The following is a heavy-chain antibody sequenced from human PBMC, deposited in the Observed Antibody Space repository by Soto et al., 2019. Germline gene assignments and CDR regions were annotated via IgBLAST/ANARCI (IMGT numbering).Heavy chain of an antibody. CDR2: IYSGGST. V-gene: IGHV3-66*01. J-gene: IGHJ4*02. Sequence: GGSLRLSCAASGFTVSSNYMSWVRQAPGKGLEWVSVIYSGGSTYYADSVKGRFTISRDNSKNTLYLQMNSLRAEDTAVYYCARDGPEAGDYGSFDYWGQGTLVTVSS. CDR1: GFTVSSNY. D-gene: IGHD4-17*01. CDR3: ARDGPEAGDYGSFDY.